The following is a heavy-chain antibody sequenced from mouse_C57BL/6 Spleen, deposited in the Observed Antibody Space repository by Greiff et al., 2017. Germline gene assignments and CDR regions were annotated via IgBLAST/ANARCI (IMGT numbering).Heavy chain of an antibody. CDR3: ARIYYGSSWYFDV. D-gene: IGHD1-1*01. CDR1: GYTFTSYW. CDR2: IYPSDSET. V-gene: IGHV1-61*01. J-gene: IGHJ1*03. Sequence: VQLVESGAELVRPGSSVKLSCKASGYTFTSYWMDWVKQRPGQGLEWIGNIYPSDSETHYNQKFKDKATLTVDKSSSTAYMQLSSLTSEDSAVYYCARIYYGSSWYFDVWGTGTTVTVSS.